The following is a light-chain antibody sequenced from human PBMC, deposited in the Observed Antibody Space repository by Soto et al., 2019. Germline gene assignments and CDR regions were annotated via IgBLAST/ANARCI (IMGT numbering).Light chain of an antibody. J-gene: IGLJ2*01. CDR3: SSYSSSSTLV. CDR1: DNDVGNYNF. Sequence: QSVLTQPASVSGSPGQSITISCTGSDNDVGNYNFVSWYQQPPGKAPKLIMYAVTSRPSGISDRFSGSKSGNTASLTISGLRIEDEADYYCSSYSSSSTLVFGGGTKVTVL. CDR2: AVT. V-gene: IGLV2-14*03.